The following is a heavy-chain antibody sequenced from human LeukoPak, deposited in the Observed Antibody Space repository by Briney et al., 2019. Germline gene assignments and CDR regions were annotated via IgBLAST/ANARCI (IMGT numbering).Heavy chain of an antibody. J-gene: IGHJ4*02. CDR1: GFTFSSHW. CDR3: ARDGTAAGLYFDY. D-gene: IGHD6-13*01. CDR2: INQAGSEE. Sequence: PGGSLRLSCAASGFTFSSHWMSWVRQAPGKGLEWVANINQAGSEEHYVDSVKGRFTISRDTAKSSLYLQMNSLRAEDAAVYYCARDGTAAGLYFDYWGQGTLVTVSS. V-gene: IGHV3-7*01.